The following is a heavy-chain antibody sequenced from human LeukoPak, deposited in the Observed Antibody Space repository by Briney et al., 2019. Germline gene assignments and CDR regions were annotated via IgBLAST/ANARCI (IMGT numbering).Heavy chain of an antibody. CDR2: IYYTGTT. J-gene: IGHJ4*02. Sequence: SETLSLTCTVSGGSISSSSYYWGWLRQPPGKGLEWFGSIYYTGTTYYNASLKSQVSISIDTSKNQFFLRLTSVTAADTAVYFCARQTGSGLFILPGGQGTLVTVSS. D-gene: IGHD3/OR15-3a*01. CDR3: ARQTGSGLFILP. V-gene: IGHV4-39*01. CDR1: GGSISSSSYY.